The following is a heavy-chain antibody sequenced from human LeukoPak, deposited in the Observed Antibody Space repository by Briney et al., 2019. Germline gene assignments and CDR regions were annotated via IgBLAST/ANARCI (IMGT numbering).Heavy chain of an antibody. D-gene: IGHD3-22*01. Sequence: GGSLRLSCAASGFTFSSYAMSWVRQAPGKGLEWVSAISGSGGSTYYADSVKGRITISRDNSKNTLYLQMNSLRAEDTAVYYCAKDPGGLAMIVVNDDYWGQGTLVTVSS. V-gene: IGHV3-23*01. CDR3: AKDPGGLAMIVVNDDY. CDR1: GFTFSSYA. CDR2: ISGSGGST. J-gene: IGHJ4*02.